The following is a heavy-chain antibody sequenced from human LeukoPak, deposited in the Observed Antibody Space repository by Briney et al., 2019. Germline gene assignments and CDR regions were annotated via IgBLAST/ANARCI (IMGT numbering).Heavy chain of an antibody. D-gene: IGHD4-23*01. V-gene: IGHV3-23*01. J-gene: IGHJ3*02. CDR1: GFTFSSYA. CDR2: ISGSGGST. Sequence: GGSLRLSCAASGFTFSSYAVSWVRQTPGKGLEWVSAISGSGGSTYYADSVKGRFAISRDNSKNTLYLQMNSLRAEDTAVYYCANTLTTVVIPGAFDIWGQGTMVTVSS. CDR3: ANTLTTVVIPGAFDI.